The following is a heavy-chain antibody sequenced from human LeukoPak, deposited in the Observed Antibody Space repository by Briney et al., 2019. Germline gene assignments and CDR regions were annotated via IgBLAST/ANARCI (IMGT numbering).Heavy chain of an antibody. CDR2: MNPNSGNT. D-gene: IGHD4-17*01. V-gene: IGHV1-8*01. J-gene: IGHJ6*03. Sequence: ASVKVSCKASGYTFTSYDINWVRQATGQGLEWMGWMNPNSGNTGYAQKFQGRVTMTRNTSISTAYMVLSSLRSEDTAVYYCITTVTTWDYMDVWGKGTTVTVSS. CDR3: ITTVTTWDYMDV. CDR1: GYTFTSYD.